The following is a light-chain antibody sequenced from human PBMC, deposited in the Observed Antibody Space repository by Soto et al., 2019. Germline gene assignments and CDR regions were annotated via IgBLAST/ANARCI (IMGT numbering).Light chain of an antibody. CDR3: QQYDSSHTYT. V-gene: IGKV3-20*01. CDR2: ETS. CDR1: QSISSSY. Sequence: EIVLTQSPGTLSLSPGERATLSCRASQSISSSYLAWYQQRPGQAPRLLIYETSNRATGIPGRFSGSGSGIAFTLTISRLEPEDFAVYYCQQYDSSHTYTFGQGTKLEIK. J-gene: IGKJ2*01.